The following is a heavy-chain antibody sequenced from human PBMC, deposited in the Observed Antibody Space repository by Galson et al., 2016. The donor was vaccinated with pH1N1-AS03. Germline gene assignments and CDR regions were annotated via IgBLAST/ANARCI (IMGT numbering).Heavy chain of an antibody. D-gene: IGHD2-15*01. CDR2: IYTSGST. CDR1: GGSVSSGHYY. CDR3: ARDGGSAYGMDV. Sequence: GGSVSSGHYYWSWIRQPPGKGLEWIGYIYTSGSTNYNPSLKSRVTISVDTSKNQFSLKLSSVTAADTAVYYCARDGGSAYGMDVWGQGTTVTVSS. V-gene: IGHV4-61*01. J-gene: IGHJ6*02.